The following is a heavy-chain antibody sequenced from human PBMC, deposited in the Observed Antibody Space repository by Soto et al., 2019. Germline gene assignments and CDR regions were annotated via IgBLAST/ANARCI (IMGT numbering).Heavy chain of an antibody. J-gene: IGHJ3*02. V-gene: IGHV3-48*04. Sequence: PGGSLRLSCAASGFTFSSYAMSWVRQAPGKGLEWVSYISSSGSTIYYADPVKGRFTISRDNAKNSLYLQMNSLRAEDTAVYYCAMDWNTDAFDIWGQGTTVTVS. CDR3: AMDWNTDAFDI. D-gene: IGHD1-1*01. CDR2: ISSSGSTI. CDR1: GFTFSSYA.